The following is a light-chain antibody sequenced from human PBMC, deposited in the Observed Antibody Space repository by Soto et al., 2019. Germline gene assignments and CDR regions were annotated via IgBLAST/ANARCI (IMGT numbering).Light chain of an antibody. V-gene: IGLV2-8*01. CDR3: SSYAGSNIV. Sequence: QSVLTQPPSASGSPGQSVTISCTGTSSDVGGYNYVSWYQQHPGKAPKLMIYEVNNRPSGVPDRFSASKSGNTASLTVSGLQAEDDADYYCSSYAGSNIVIGNRTKVTVL. J-gene: IGLJ1*01. CDR1: SSDVGGYNY. CDR2: EVN.